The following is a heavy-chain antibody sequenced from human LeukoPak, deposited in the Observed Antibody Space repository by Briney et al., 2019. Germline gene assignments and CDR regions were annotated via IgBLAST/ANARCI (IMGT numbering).Heavy chain of an antibody. CDR3: ASGSSGYDP. Sequence: SETLSLTCTVSGGFISNYYWSWIRQPAGKGLEWIGRIYSSGTTIYNPSLKSRVTMSVDTSKNQFSLKLSSVTAADTAVYFCASGSSGYDPWGQGTLVTVSS. D-gene: IGHD5-12*01. J-gene: IGHJ5*02. CDR2: IYSSGTT. V-gene: IGHV4-4*07. CDR1: GGFISNYY.